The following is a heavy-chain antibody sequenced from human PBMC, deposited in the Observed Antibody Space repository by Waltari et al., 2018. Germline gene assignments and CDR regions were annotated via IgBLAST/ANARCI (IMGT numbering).Heavy chain of an antibody. CDR3: AKPPDGYGDYGYYFDY. Sequence: EVQLVESGGGLVQPGGSLRLSCAASGLTFSRYAMSWVRQAPGKGLEWVSAISGSGGSTYYADSVKGRFTISRDNSKNTLYLQMNSLRAEDTAVYYCAKPPDGYGDYGYYFDYWGQGTLVTVSS. D-gene: IGHD4-17*01. CDR1: GLTFSRYA. J-gene: IGHJ4*02. V-gene: IGHV3-23*04. CDR2: ISGSGGST.